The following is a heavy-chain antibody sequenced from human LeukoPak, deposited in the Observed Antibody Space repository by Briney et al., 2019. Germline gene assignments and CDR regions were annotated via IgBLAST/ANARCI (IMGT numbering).Heavy chain of an antibody. CDR1: GFTFGSYS. CDR3: ARDGGGVVVVVAATTGTGMDV. Sequence: PGGSLRLSCAASGFTFGSYSMNWVRQAPGKGLEWVSSISSSSSYIYYADSVKGRFTISRDNAKNSLYLQMNSLRAEDTAVYYCARDGGGVVVVVAATTGTGMDVWGKGTTVTVSS. D-gene: IGHD2-15*01. J-gene: IGHJ6*04. CDR2: ISSSSSYI. V-gene: IGHV3-21*01.